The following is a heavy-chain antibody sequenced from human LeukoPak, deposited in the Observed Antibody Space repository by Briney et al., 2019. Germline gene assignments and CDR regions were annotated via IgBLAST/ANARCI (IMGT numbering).Heavy chain of an antibody. CDR1: GFTFSTYG. D-gene: IGHD2-15*01. V-gene: IGHV3-21*01. Sequence: GGSLRLSCVASGFTFSTYGMNLVRQAPGKGLEWVSSISSSSSSIYYADSVKGRFTISRDNAKNSLYLQMNSLRAEVTAVYYSARAGGYCSCGSCNNWFEPWGQGTLVTVSS. J-gene: IGHJ5*02. CDR3: ARAGGYCSCGSCNNWFEP. CDR2: ISSSSSSI.